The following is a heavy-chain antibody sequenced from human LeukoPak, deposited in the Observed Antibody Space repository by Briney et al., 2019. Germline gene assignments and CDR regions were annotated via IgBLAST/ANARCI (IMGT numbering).Heavy chain of an antibody. CDR2: ISSSGNT. J-gene: IGHJ4*02. CDR3: VKGRISEDGLDF. Sequence: GGSLRLSCAASGFTFSRSAMTWVRQTPGKGLDWVSGISSSGNTYYADSVKGRFTISRDNSKNMLYLQMNSLSAEDTAVYYCVKGRISEDGLDFWGQGTLVTVSS. V-gene: IGHV3-23*01. CDR1: GFTFSRSA. D-gene: IGHD6-13*01.